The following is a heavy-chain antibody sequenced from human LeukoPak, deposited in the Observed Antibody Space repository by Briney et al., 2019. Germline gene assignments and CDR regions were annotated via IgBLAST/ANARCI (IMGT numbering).Heavy chain of an antibody. CDR2: ISGSGGST. J-gene: IGHJ4*02. CDR3: AKGSLRYSSALDY. CDR1: GFTFSSYA. D-gene: IGHD6-19*01. V-gene: IGHV3-23*01. Sequence: GGSLRLSCAASGFTFSSYAMSWVRQAPGKGLEWVSAISGSGGSTYYADSVKGWFTISRDNSKNTLYLQMNSLRAEDTAVYYCAKGSLRYSSALDYWGQGTLVTVSS.